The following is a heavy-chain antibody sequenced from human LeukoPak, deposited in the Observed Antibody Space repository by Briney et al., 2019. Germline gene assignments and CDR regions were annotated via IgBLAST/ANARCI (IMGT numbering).Heavy chain of an antibody. D-gene: IGHD2-15*01. CDR1: GFTFSSYW. V-gene: IGHV3-74*01. CDR2: INSDGRST. Sequence: GGSLRLSCAASGFTFSSYWMHWVRQAPGKGLVWVSRINSDGRSTNYADSVKGRFTISRDNAKNTLYLQMNSLRAEDTAMYYCASYCSGGSCHDFDYWGQGTLVTVSS. CDR3: ASYCSGGSCHDFDY. J-gene: IGHJ4*02.